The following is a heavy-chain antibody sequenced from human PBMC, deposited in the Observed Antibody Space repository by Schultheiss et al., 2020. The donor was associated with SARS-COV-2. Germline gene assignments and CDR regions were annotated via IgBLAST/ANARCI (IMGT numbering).Heavy chain of an antibody. Sequence: GGSLRLSCAASGFTFSSYAMSWVRQAPGKGLEWVSAISGSGGSTYYADSVKGRFTISRDNSKNTLYLQMNSLRAEDTAVYYCARDSGGIRYYYDSSGYYYRYFDLWGRGTLVTVSS. D-gene: IGHD3-22*01. CDR1: GFTFSSYA. CDR2: ISGSGGST. V-gene: IGHV3-23*01. J-gene: IGHJ2*01. CDR3: ARDSGGIRYYYDSSGYYYRYFDL.